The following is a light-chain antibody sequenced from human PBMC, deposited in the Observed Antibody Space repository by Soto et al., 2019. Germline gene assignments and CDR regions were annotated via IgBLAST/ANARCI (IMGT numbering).Light chain of an antibody. CDR2: QDS. Sequence: SYELTQPPSVSVSPGQTASITCSGDKLGDKYACWYQQKPGQSPVLVIYQDSKRPSGIPERFSGSNSRNTATLTISGTQAMDEADYYCQAWDSSTAVFAGGTKLTVL. CDR3: QAWDSSTAV. CDR1: KLGDKY. V-gene: IGLV3-1*01. J-gene: IGLJ2*01.